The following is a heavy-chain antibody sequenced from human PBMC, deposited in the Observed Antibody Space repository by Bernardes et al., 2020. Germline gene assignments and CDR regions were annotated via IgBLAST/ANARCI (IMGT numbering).Heavy chain of an antibody. J-gene: IGHJ4*02. D-gene: IGHD3-10*01. CDR3: ARHKGSGTYYASSDY. Sequence: ESLKISCKGSGYSFTTYWIGWVRQMPGKGLEWMGIISPRDSDTRYSPSFQGQVTISADKAISTAYLQWSSLKASDTAMYYCARHKGSGTYYASSDYWGQGTLVTLSS. V-gene: IGHV5-51*01. CDR1: GYSFTTYW. CDR2: ISPRDSDT.